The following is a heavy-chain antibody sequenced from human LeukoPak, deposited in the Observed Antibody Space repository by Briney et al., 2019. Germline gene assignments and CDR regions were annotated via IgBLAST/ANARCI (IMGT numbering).Heavy chain of an antibody. D-gene: IGHD3-22*01. J-gene: IGHJ3*02. CDR1: GYTLTELS. Sequence: ASVKVSCKVSGYTLTELSMHWVRQAPGKGLEWMGGFGPEDGETIYAQKFQGRVTMTEDTSTDTAYMELSSLRSEDTAVYYCATAYDSSGYYHRGHAFDIWGQGTMVTVSS. CDR3: ATAYDSSGYYHRGHAFDI. CDR2: FGPEDGET. V-gene: IGHV1-24*01.